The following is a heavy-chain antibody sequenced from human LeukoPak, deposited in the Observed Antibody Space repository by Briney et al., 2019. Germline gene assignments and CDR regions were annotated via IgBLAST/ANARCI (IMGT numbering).Heavy chain of an antibody. CDR2: INPNSGGT. Sequence: GASVKVSCKASGYTFTGYYMHWVRQAPGQGLEWMGWINPNSGGTNYAQKFQGRVTMTRDTSISTAYMELSRLRSDDTAVYYCARRGYSGYEYFDYWGQGTLVTVSS. CDR3: ARRGYSGYEYFDY. J-gene: IGHJ4*02. CDR1: GYTFTGYY. V-gene: IGHV1-2*02. D-gene: IGHD5-12*01.